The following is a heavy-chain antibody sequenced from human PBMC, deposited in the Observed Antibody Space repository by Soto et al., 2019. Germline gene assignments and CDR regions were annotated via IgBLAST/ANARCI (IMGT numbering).Heavy chain of an antibody. J-gene: IGHJ3*02. Sequence: TSETLSLTCTVSGGSISSGGYYWSWIRQHPGKGLEWIGYIYYSGSTYYNPSLKSRVTISVDTSKNQFSLKLSSVTAADTAVYYCARGPGGATTGAFDIWGQGTMVTVSS. CDR3: ARGPGGATTGAFDI. CDR1: GGSISSGGYY. CDR2: IYYSGST. D-gene: IGHD1-26*01. V-gene: IGHV4-31*03.